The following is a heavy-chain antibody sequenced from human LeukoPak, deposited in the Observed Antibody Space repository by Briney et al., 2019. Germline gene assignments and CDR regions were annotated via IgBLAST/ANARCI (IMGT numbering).Heavy chain of an antibody. CDR1: GYTFTSYG. CDR2: ISAYNGNT. J-gene: IGHJ6*03. V-gene: IGHV1-18*01. CDR3: ARVCYTFYYYYYMDV. D-gene: IGHD2-2*02. Sequence: GASVKVSCKASGYTFTSYGISWVRQAPGQGLEWMGWISAYNGNTNYAQKLQGRVTMTTDTSTSTAYMELRSLRSDDTAVYYCARVCYTFYYYYYMDVWGKGTTVTVSS.